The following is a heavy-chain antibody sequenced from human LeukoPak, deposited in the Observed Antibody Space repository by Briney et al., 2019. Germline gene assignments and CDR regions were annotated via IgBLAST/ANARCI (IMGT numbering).Heavy chain of an antibody. CDR1: GGSISIYY. CDR3: ARGRSLGELFD. D-gene: IGHD3-10*01. V-gene: IGHV4-59*01. CDR2: ISNSGST. Sequence: SETLSLTCTVSGGSISIYYWNWIRQPPGKGLEWIGCISNSGSTNYNPSLKSRVTISGDTSKSQFSLKLSSVSAADTAVYYCARGRSLGELFDWGQGTLVTVSS. J-gene: IGHJ4*02.